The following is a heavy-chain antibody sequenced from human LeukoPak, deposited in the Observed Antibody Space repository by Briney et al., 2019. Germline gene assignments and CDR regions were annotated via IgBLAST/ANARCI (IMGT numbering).Heavy chain of an antibody. CDR2: ISYDGSNK. CDR3: ARVDDSSGYYSLGIDY. J-gene: IGHJ4*02. CDR1: GFTFSSYA. V-gene: IGHV3-30-3*01. D-gene: IGHD3-22*01. Sequence: GGSLRLSCAASGFTFSSYAMHWVRQAPGKGLEWVAVISYDGSNKYYADSVKGRFTISRDNSKNTLYLQMNSLRAEDTAVYYCARVDDSSGYYSLGIDYWGQGTLVTVSS.